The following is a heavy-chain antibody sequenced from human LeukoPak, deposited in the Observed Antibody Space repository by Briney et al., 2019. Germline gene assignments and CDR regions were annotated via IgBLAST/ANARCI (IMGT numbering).Heavy chain of an antibody. J-gene: IGHJ4*02. CDR3: ARDGRPLDY. CDR1: RFTFSSYS. Sequence: GGSLRLSCAASRFTFSSYSMSWVRQAPGKGLEWVSFLSSISTTIYYADSAKGRFTISRDNSKNSLYLQMNRLRDDDTAVYYCARDGRPLDYWGQGTLVTVSS. CDR2: LSSISTTI. V-gene: IGHV3-48*02.